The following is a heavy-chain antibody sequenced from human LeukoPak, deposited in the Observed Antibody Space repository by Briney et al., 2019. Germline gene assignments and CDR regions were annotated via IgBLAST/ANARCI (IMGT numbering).Heavy chain of an antibody. CDR1: GYTFTGYY. Sequence: GASVNVSCKASGYTFTGYYMHWVRQAPGQGLEWMGWINPNSGGTNYAQKFQGRVTMTRDTSISTAYMELSRLRSDDTAVYYCARQYYYGSRLYYYFDYWGQGTLVTVSS. D-gene: IGHD3-10*01. V-gene: IGHV1-2*02. CDR3: ARQYYYGSRLYYYFDY. J-gene: IGHJ4*02. CDR2: INPNSGGT.